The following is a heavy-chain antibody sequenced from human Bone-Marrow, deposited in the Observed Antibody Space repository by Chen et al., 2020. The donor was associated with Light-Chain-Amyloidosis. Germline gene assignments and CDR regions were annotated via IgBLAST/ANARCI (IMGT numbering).Heavy chain of an antibody. V-gene: IGHV3-53*01. CDR3: AKTEGYDFWRNGMDV. D-gene: IGHD3-3*01. CDR2: FYGNRST. J-gene: IGHJ6*02. CDR1: GATVIQHC. Sequence: VEPGGGRVQPGGSMRLPCEGYGATVIQHCMARVRQVPGKGLQWVALFYGNRSTFYAGRVKGRFTVFRDAPRNTLFLQMDSRRVDDTAVYYCAKTEGYDFWRNGMDVWGQGTTVIVS.